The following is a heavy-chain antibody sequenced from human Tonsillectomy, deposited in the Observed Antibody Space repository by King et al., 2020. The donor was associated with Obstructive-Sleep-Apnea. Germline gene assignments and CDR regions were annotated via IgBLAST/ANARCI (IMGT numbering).Heavy chain of an antibody. V-gene: IGHV4-39*07. J-gene: IGHJ4*02. CDR1: GGSISSSSYY. CDR3: ARILKNNVGGLDY. Sequence: QLQESGPGLVKPSETLSLTCTVSGGSISSSSYYWGWIRQPPGKGLEWIGSIYYSGNTYYNPSLKSRVTISVDTSKNQFSLKLSSVTAADPAVYYCARILKNNVGGLDYWGQGTLVTVSS. CDR2: IYYSGNT. D-gene: IGHD1-26*01.